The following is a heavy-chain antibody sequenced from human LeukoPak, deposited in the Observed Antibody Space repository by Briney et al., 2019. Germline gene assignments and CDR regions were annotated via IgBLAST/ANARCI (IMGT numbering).Heavy chain of an antibody. V-gene: IGHV3-11*01. CDR3: ARDYSGSEHFFDY. D-gene: IGHD1-26*01. J-gene: IGHJ4*02. Sequence: GGSLRLSCVTSGFTFSNYYMTWIRQAPGKGLEWVSYISGTGNSKYYADSVKGRSTISRDNAKNSLYLQMSSLRAEDTAMYYCARDYSGSEHFFDYWGQGSLVTVSS. CDR2: ISGTGNSK. CDR1: GFTFSNYY.